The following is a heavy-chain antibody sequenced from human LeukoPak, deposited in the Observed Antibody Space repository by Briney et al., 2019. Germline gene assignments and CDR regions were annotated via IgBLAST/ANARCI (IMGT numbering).Heavy chain of an antibody. V-gene: IGHV3-30*18. J-gene: IGHJ4*02. CDR3: AKDAGTSRLFYFDY. CDR1: GFTFSSFA. CDR2: ISYDGSHK. Sequence: GGSLRLSCAASGFTFSSFAMHWVRQAPGKGLEWVAVISYDGSHKYYADSVKGRFTISRDNSNNTLCLQMNGLRAEDTAVYYCAKDAGTSRLFYFDYWGQGTLVTVSS.